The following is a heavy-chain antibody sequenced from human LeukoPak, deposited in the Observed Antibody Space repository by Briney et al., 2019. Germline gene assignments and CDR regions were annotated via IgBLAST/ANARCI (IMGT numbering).Heavy chain of an antibody. D-gene: IGHD6-6*01. V-gene: IGHV4-34*01. Sequence: ASETQSLTCAVYGGSFSGYYWSWIRQPPGKGLEWIGEINHSGSTNYNPSLKSRVTISVDTSKNQFSLKLSSVTAADTAVYYCARGLDGQLEPNWWFDPWGQGTLVTVSS. J-gene: IGHJ5*02. CDR3: ARGLDGQLEPNWWFDP. CDR2: INHSGST. CDR1: GGSFSGYY.